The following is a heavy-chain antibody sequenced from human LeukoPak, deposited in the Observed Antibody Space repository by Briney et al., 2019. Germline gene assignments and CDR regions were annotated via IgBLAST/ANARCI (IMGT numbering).Heavy chain of an antibody. J-gene: IGHJ4*02. CDR2: ISYDGSNK. Sequence: GRSLRLSCAASGFTFSSYAMHWVRQAPGKGLEWVAVISYDGSNKYYADSVKGRFTISRDNSKNTLYLQMNSLRAEDTAVYYCARGPKSYYDSSGYLPFDYWGQGTLVTVSS. CDR3: ARGPKSYYDSSGYLPFDY. D-gene: IGHD3-22*01. V-gene: IGHV3-30*01. CDR1: GFTFSSYA.